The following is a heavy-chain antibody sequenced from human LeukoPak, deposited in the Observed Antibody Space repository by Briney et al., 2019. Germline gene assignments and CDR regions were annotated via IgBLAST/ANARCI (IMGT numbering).Heavy chain of an antibody. V-gene: IGHV3-43D*03. CDR2: ITWDGGIT. J-gene: IGHJ4*02. Sequence: GGSLRLSCAASGFTFDDYAMHWVRQAPGKGLEWVSLITWDGGITSYADSVKGRFTISRDNIKNSLYLQMNSLRAEDTALYFCAKPYGRCSGGSCYRKGVYFDYWGQGTLVTVSS. D-gene: IGHD2-15*01. CDR1: GFTFDDYA. CDR3: AKPYGRCSGGSCYRKGVYFDY.